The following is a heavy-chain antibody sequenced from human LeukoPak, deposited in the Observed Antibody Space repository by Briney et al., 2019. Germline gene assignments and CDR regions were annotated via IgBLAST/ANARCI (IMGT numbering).Heavy chain of an antibody. Sequence: PGGSLRLSCAASGFTFSSYSMNWVRQAPGKGLEWVSSISSSSSYIYYADSVKGRFTISRDNAKNSLYLQMNSLRADDTGVYYCARDVRSIVATLGYFYGMDVWGQGTTVTVSS. CDR1: GFTFSSYS. V-gene: IGHV3-21*01. J-gene: IGHJ6*02. CDR3: ARDVRSIVATLGYFYGMDV. D-gene: IGHD5-12*01. CDR2: ISSSSSYI.